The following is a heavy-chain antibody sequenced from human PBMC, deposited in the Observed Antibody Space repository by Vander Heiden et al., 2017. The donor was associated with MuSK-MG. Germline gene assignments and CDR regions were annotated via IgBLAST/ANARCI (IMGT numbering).Heavy chain of an antibody. J-gene: IGHJ4*02. CDR2: ISYDGSKK. CDR1: GFPFSSYA. V-gene: IGHV3-30-3*01. CDR3: ARDEGATFDY. Sequence: QVQLVESGGGVVQPGRSLRLSCAAAGFPFSSYAMHLVRHAPGKVLELVAVISYDGSKKYDADSVKGRFTISRDNSKNTLYLQMRSLRSEDTALYDGARDEGATFDYWGQGTLVTVSS.